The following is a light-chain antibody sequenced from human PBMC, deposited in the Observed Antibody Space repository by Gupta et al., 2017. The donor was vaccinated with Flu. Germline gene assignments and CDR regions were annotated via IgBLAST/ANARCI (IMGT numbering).Light chain of an antibody. J-gene: IGKJ1*01. V-gene: IGKV4-1*01. CDR3: QQYYSPPWT. CDR2: WAF. Sequence: DFVMTQSPDSLAVSLGERATINCKSSQSVLHSSNNKNYLAWYQQKPGQPPKLLIYWAFTRDSGVPERCSGSGSGEDILPTSSSLAAEDAADYYCQQYYSPPWTFGEGTKVEIK. CDR1: QSVLHSSNNKNY.